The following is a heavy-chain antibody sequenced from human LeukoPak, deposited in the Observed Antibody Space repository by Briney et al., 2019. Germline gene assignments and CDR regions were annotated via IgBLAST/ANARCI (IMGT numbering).Heavy chain of an antibody. D-gene: IGHD6-19*01. J-gene: IGHJ4*02. Sequence: SETLSLTCAVSGYSISSGYYWGWIRQPPGKGLEWIGSIYHSESTYHNPSLKSRVTISVDTSKNQFSLKLTSVTATDTAVYYCTRVAVPGTVDYWGQGTLVTVSS. CDR2: IYHSEST. V-gene: IGHV4-38-2*01. CDR3: TRVAVPGTVDY. CDR1: GYSISSGYY.